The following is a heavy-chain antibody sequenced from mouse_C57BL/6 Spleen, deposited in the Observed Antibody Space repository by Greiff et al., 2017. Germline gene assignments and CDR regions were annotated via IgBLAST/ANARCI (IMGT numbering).Heavy chain of an antibody. CDR2: IDPETGGT. CDR3: TNTPYYYGSSYNY. J-gene: IGHJ2*01. Sequence: VQLQQSGAELVRPGASVTLSCKASGYTFTDYEMHWVKQTPVHGLEWIGAIDPETGGTAYNQKFKGKAILTADKSSSTAYMELRSLTSEDSAVYYCTNTPYYYGSSYNYWGQGTTLTVSS. CDR1: GYTFTDYE. V-gene: IGHV1-15*01. D-gene: IGHD1-1*01.